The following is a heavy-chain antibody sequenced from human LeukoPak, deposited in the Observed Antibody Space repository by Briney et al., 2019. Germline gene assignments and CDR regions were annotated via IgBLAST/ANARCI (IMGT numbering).Heavy chain of an antibody. CDR3: ARETNEMFDY. D-gene: IGHD5-24*01. V-gene: IGHV3-21*01. J-gene: IGHJ4*02. CDR1: GFTFSSYS. Sequence: PGGSLRLSCAVSGFTFSSYSMNWVRQAPGKGLEWVSSISDSGNYIYYAGSVKGRFTISRDNAKNSLYLQMNSLRAEDTAVYYCARETNEMFDYWGQGTLVTVSS. CDR2: ISDSGNYI.